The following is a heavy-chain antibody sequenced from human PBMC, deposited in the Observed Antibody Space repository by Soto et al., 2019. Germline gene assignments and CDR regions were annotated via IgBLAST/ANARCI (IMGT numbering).Heavy chain of an antibody. CDR1: GASVTRAGSY. Sequence: QVQLQESGPGLVKPSQTLSLTCDVSGASVTRAGSYWGWIRQRPGQGLEWIGYSYFDGTTYYNPSLKSRVIISADTSRNQFSLSLSFLTAADTAVYYCATRTTVTTFDYWGQGTLVTVSS. D-gene: IGHD4-17*01. V-gene: IGHV4-31*11. J-gene: IGHJ4*02. CDR3: ATRTTVTTFDY. CDR2: SYFDGTT.